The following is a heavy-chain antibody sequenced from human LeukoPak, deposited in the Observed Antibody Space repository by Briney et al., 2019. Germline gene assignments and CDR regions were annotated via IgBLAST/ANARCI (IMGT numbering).Heavy chain of an antibody. CDR1: GYTFTSYY. J-gene: IGHJ4*02. D-gene: IGHD6-19*01. CDR2: INPSGGSA. Sequence: ASVKLSCKASGYTFTSYYMHWVRQAPGQGLEWMRIINPSGGSASYAQKFQGRVTMTRVTSTSTVYMELSSLRSEDTAVYYCARRGIAVAGLDYWGQGTLVTVSS. V-gene: IGHV1-46*01. CDR3: ARRGIAVAGLDY.